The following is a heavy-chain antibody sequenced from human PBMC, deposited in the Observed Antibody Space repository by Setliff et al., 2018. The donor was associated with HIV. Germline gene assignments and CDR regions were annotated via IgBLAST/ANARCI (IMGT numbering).Heavy chain of an antibody. CDR1: GYTFTGHY. Sequence: ASVKVSCKASGYTFTGHYLHWVRQAPGQGLEWLGWVNPNSGDAIYAQNFQGRVTMTRDTSINAAYMELRGLSSDDTAVYYCARNFGLSPSGKYYYYYGMDILGQGTTVTVSS. J-gene: IGHJ6*02. V-gene: IGHV1-2*02. D-gene: IGHD3-10*01. CDR2: VNPNSGDA. CDR3: ARNFGLSPSGKYYYYYGMDI.